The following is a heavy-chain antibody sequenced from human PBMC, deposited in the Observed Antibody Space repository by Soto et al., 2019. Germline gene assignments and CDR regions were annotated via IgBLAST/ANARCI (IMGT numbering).Heavy chain of an antibody. J-gene: IGHJ6*02. Sequence: QVQLVQSGAEVKKPGASVKVSCKASGYTFTSYGISWVRQAPGQGLEWMGWISAYNGNTNYAQKLQVRVTMTTDTSTSTAYMELRSLRSDDTAVYYCARDSSSWYEGYYYGMDVWGQGTTVTVSS. CDR2: ISAYNGNT. CDR3: ARDSSSWYEGYYYGMDV. D-gene: IGHD6-13*01. V-gene: IGHV1-18*04. CDR1: GYTFTSYG.